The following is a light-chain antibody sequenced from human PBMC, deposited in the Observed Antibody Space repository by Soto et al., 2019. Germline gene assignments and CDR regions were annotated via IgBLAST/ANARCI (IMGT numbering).Light chain of an antibody. Sequence: EVGLKQSAGALSLSTGERATLSCRAIQSVASSYLAWYQQKPGQAPRLLIYGASSRATGIPDRFSGSGSGTDFTLTISRLEPEDFAVYYCQQYGSSPLITFGQRTRLEIK. CDR2: GAS. J-gene: IGKJ5*01. V-gene: IGKV3-20*01. CDR3: QQYGSSPLIT. CDR1: QSVASSY.